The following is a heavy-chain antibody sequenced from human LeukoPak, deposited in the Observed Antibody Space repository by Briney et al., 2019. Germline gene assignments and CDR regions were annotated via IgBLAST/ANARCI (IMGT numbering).Heavy chain of an antibody. CDR2: ICYSGST. Sequence: SETLSLTCTVSGGSISSSSYYWGWIRQPPGKGLEWIGSICYSGSTYYNPSLKSRVTISVDTSKNQFSLKLSSVTAADTAVYYCARVGAAGRGFDYWGQGTLVTVSS. CDR3: ARVGAAGRGFDY. J-gene: IGHJ4*02. V-gene: IGHV4-39*07. D-gene: IGHD6-13*01. CDR1: GGSISSSSYY.